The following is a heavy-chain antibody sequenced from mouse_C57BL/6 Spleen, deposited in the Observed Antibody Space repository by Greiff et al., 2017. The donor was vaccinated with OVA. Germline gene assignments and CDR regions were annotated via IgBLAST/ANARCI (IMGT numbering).Heavy chain of an antibody. CDR3: ARRGTHYYAMDY. CDR1: GYTFTSYW. Sequence: QVQLKQPGAELVMPGASVKLSCKASGYTFTSYWMHWVKQRPGQGLEWIGEIDPSDSYTNYNQKFKGKSTLTVDKSSSTAYMQLSSLTSEDSAVYYCARRGTHYYAMDYWGQGTSVTVSA. V-gene: IGHV1-69*01. CDR2: IDPSDSYT. D-gene: IGHD2-14*01. J-gene: IGHJ4*01.